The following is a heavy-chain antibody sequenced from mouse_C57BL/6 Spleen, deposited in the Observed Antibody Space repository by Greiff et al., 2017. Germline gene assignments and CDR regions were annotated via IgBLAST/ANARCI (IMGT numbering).Heavy chain of an antibody. Sequence: VQLQQSGPELVKPGASVKISCKASGYTFTDYYMNWVKQSHGKSLEWIGDINPNNGGTSYNQKFKGKATLTVDKSSSTAYMELRSLTSEDSAVYYCARGYGNYVRFAYWGQGTLVTVSA. J-gene: IGHJ3*01. CDR1: GYTFTDYY. CDR2: INPNNGGT. D-gene: IGHD2-1*01. V-gene: IGHV1-26*01. CDR3: ARGYGNYVRFAY.